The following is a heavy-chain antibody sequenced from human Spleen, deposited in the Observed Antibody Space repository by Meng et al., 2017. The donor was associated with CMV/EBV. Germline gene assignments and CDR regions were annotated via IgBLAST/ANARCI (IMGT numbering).Heavy chain of an antibody. V-gene: IGHV1-18*01. Sequence: SYGISWVRQAPGQGLEWMGWISAYNGNTNYAQKLQGRVTMTTDTSTSTAYMELRSLRSDDTAVYYCAREGGDYDFWSGYYVYNWFDPWGQGTLVTVSS. D-gene: IGHD3-3*01. CDR3: AREGGDYDFWSGYYVYNWFDP. CDR2: ISAYNGNT. J-gene: IGHJ5*02. CDR1: SYG.